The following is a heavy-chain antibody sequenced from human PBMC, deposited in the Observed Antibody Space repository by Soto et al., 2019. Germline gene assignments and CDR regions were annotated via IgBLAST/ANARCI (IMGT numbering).Heavy chain of an antibody. CDR2: ISSSGDNT. J-gene: IGHJ4*02. D-gene: IGHD6-19*01. CDR3: TRHMSPNIAVAGT. V-gene: IGHV3-64D*08. Sequence: EVQLVESGGGLVQPGGSLRLSCSASGFTFGSYAMHWVRQAPGKGLEYVSAISSSGDNTYYPDSVKGRFTISRDNSKNTLYHQMSSLRVEDTAVYYCTRHMSPNIAVAGTWGQGTQVTVSS. CDR1: GFTFGSYA.